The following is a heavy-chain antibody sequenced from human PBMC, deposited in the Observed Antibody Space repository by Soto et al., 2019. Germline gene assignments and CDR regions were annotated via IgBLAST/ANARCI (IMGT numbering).Heavy chain of an antibody. V-gene: IGHV1-18*01. J-gene: IGHJ4*02. Sequence: SGKVSRKASGYTFSSFGMSPVRQAPGQGLEWVGWVSFASGDTGSARNFQGRVTVTTDTSKRTAYLEVGSLRSDDTAVYSCARTGRSGGSCYLEYWGEGTLVRVS. D-gene: IGHD2-15*01. CDR1: GYTFSSFG. CDR2: VSFASGDT. CDR3: ARTGRSGGSCYLEY.